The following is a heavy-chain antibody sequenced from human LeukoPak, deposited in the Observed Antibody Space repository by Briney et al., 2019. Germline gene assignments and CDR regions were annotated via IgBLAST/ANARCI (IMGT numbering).Heavy chain of an antibody. CDR1: GGTFSSYA. D-gene: IGHD3-22*01. V-gene: IGHV1-69*13. CDR3: AGTGYYYDSSGYYSP. J-gene: IGHJ5*02. Sequence: GASVKVSCKASGGTFSSYATSWVRQAPGQGLEWMGGIIPIFGTANYAQKFQGRVTITADESTSTAYMELSSLRSEDTAVYYCAGTGYYYDSSGYYSPWGQGTLVTVSS. CDR2: IIPIFGTA.